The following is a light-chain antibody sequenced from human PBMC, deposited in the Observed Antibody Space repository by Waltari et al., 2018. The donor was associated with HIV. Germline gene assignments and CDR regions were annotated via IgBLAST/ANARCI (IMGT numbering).Light chain of an antibody. Sequence: DIVMIQSPDSLAASLGERATIKCKSSQNVFYSSNNKNYLSWYQQKPGQPPKLLIYWASSRQSGVPERFSGSGSGTDFTLSINGLQAEDVAVYFCQQTYTIPPTFGGGTKVEIK. CDR3: QQTYTIPPT. V-gene: IGKV4-1*01. J-gene: IGKJ4*01. CDR2: WAS. CDR1: QNVFYSSNNKNY.